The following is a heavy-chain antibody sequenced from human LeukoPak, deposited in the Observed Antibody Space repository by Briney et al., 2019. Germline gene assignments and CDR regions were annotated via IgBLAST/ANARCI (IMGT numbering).Heavy chain of an antibody. CDR1: GVTFSSYW. Sequence: GGSLRLSCAASGVTFSSYWMSWVRQAPGKGLEWVANIKEDGSEKYYVDSVKGRFTISRDNAKNSLYLQMNSLRAEDTALYYCAKDIRISAYSALESWGQGTLVTVSS. CDR2: IKEDGSEK. V-gene: IGHV3-7*03. CDR3: AKDIRISAYSALES. J-gene: IGHJ4*02. D-gene: IGHD3-16*01.